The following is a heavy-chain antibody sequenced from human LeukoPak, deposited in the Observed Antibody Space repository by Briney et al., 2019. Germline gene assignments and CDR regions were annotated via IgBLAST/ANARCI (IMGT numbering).Heavy chain of an antibody. CDR1: GGTLSSYA. Sequence: ASVKVSCKASGGTLSSYAISWVRQAPGQGLEWMGGIIPIFGTANYAQKFQGRVTITADESTSTAYMELSSLRSEDTAVYYCWGGGWKKPFDYWGQGTLVTVSS. CDR3: WGGGWKKPFDY. D-gene: IGHD2-21*01. CDR2: IIPIFGTA. V-gene: IGHV1-69*13. J-gene: IGHJ4*02.